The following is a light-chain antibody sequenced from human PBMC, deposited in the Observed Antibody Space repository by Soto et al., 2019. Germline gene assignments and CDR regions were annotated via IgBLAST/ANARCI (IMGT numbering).Light chain of an antibody. CDR3: QTWGTGIHVV. CDR2: LDSDGSH. Sequence: QSVLTQSPSASASLGASVKLTCTLSSGHSSYAIAWHQQQPEKGARYLMKLDSDGSHTKGDAIPDRFSGSSSGAERYLTISSLQSEDEADYYCQTWGTGIHVVFGGRTILTVL. V-gene: IGLV4-69*01. CDR1: SGHSSYA. J-gene: IGLJ2*01.